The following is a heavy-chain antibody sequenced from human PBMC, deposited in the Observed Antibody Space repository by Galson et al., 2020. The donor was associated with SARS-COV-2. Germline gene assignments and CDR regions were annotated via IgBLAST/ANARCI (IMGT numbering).Heavy chain of an antibody. J-gene: IGHJ4*02. V-gene: IGHV3-48*03. D-gene: IGHD2-2*02. CDR2: ISGGSSSI. CDR1: GFIPSDYE. Sequence: GGSLRLSCVASGFIPSDYEMNWVRQAPGKGLEWVAYISGGSSSIYYADSVEGRFTISRDNAKNSLYLQMNSLRVEDTAVYYCARQYQLLYRYYDLWGQGTQVTVSS. CDR3: ARQYQLLYRYYDL.